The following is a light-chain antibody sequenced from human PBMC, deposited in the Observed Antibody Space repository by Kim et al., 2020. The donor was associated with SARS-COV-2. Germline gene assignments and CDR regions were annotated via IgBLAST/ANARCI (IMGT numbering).Light chain of an antibody. CDR2: GAS. CDR1: QSVSNN. Sequence: SPGERVALSCRASQSVSNNLAWYQQKPGQAPRLLIYGASTRATGIPARFSGSGSGTEFTLTISSLQSEDFAVYYCQQYNNWPPWTFGQGTKVEIK. CDR3: QQYNNWPPWT. J-gene: IGKJ1*01. V-gene: IGKV3-15*01.